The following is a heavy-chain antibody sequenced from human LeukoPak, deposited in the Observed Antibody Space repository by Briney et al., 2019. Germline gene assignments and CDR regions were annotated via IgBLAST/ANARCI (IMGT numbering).Heavy chain of an antibody. D-gene: IGHD3-22*01. CDR1: GFTFSSYG. V-gene: IGHV3-33*01. Sequence: GGSLRLSCAASGFTFSSYGMRWVRQAPGKGLEWVAVIWYDGSNKYYVDSVQGRFTISRDNSKNTLYLQMSSLRAEDTAVYYCARGDYYDSSGYYFPDALDIWGHGIMLTVSS. CDR2: IWYDGSNK. J-gene: IGHJ3*02. CDR3: ARGDYYDSSGYYFPDALDI.